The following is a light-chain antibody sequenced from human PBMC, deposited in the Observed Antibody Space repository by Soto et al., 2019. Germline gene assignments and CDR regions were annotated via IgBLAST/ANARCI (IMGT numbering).Light chain of an antibody. V-gene: IGKV3D-15*01. J-gene: IGKJ4*01. CDR3: QQYNDWPLT. Sequence: EIVMTQSPATLSVSPGERATLSCRASHSVSSNLAWYQQKPGQAPSLLIYDISARATGIPTRFSGSGSGTEFTLTISSLQSEDFAVYYCQQYNDWPLTFGGGTKVDIK. CDR2: DIS. CDR1: HSVSSN.